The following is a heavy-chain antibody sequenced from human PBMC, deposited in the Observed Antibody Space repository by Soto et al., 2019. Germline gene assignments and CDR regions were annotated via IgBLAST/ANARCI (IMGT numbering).Heavy chain of an antibody. J-gene: IGHJ4*02. D-gene: IGHD3-3*01. V-gene: IGHV3-21*01. Sequence: GGSLRLSCAASGFTFSSYSMNWVRQAPGKGLEWVSSISSSSSYIYYADSVKGRFTISRDNAKNSLYLQMNSLRAEDTAVYYCARNLVDTYYDFWSGYYTGTDFDYWGQGTLVTVSS. CDR1: GFTFSSYS. CDR3: ARNLVDTYYDFWSGYYTGTDFDY. CDR2: ISSSSSYI.